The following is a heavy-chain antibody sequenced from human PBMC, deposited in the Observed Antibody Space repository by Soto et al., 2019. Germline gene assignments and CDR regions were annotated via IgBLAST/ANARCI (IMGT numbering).Heavy chain of an antibody. CDR3: ARRFVTIFGVVHRFAFDI. J-gene: IGHJ3*02. Sequence: GGSLRLSCAASGFTFSTYSMNWVRQAPGKGLEWVSYISSSSSTIYYADSLKGRFTISRDNAKNSLYLQMNSLRAEDTAVYFCARRFVTIFGVVHRFAFDIWGQGTMVTVSS. CDR1: GFTFSTYS. CDR2: ISSSSSTI. V-gene: IGHV3-48*01. D-gene: IGHD3-3*01.